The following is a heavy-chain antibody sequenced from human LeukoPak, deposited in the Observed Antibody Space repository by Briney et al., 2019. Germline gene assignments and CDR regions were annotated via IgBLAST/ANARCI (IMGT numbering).Heavy chain of an antibody. V-gene: IGHV3-48*02. Sequence: PGGSLRLSCAASGFTFSSYSMNWVRQAPGKGLEWVSYIRSSNNTIYYADSVKGRFTISRDNAKNSLYLQMNSLRDEDTAVYYCARSTYCGGDGYPALGYWGQGTPVTVSS. J-gene: IGHJ4*02. CDR1: GFTFSSYS. CDR2: IRSSNNTI. D-gene: IGHD2-21*02. CDR3: ARSTYCGGDGYPALGY.